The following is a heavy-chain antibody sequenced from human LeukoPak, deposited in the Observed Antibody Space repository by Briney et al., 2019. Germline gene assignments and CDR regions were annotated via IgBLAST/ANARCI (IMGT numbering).Heavy chain of an antibody. CDR2: NIPIFGIA. Sequence: ASVKVSCKASGYTFTSYGISWVRQAPGQGLEWMGRNIPIFGIANYAQKFQGRVTITADKSTSTAYMELSSLRSEDTAVYYCARDMITGTTLPGYWGQGTLVTVSS. J-gene: IGHJ4*02. CDR1: GYTFTSYG. V-gene: IGHV1-69*04. D-gene: IGHD1-7*01. CDR3: ARDMITGTTLPGY.